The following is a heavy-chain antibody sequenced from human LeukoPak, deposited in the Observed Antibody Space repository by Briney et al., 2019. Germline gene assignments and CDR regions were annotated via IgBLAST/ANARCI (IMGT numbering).Heavy chain of an antibody. V-gene: IGHV4-59*01. CDR1: GGSISSYY. CDR2: IYYSGST. J-gene: IGHJ4*02. Sequence: SETLSLTCTVSGGSISSYYWSWIRQPPGKGLEWIGYIYYSGSTNYNPSLKSRVTISVDTSKNQFSLKLSSVTAADTAVYYCARAWGSSGYYRGGFGYYFDYWGQGTLVTVSS. CDR3: ARAWGSSGYYRGGFGYYFDY. D-gene: IGHD3-22*01.